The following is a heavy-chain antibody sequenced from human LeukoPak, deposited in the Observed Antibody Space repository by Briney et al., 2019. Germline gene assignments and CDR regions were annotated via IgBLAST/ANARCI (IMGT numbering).Heavy chain of an antibody. Sequence: SETLSLTCTVSGGSISSYYWSWIRQPPGKGLEWIGYIYYSGSTNYNPPLKSRVTMSVDTSKNQFSLKLSSVTAADTAVYYCATLGAAGASDYWGQGTLVTVSS. CDR2: IYYSGST. V-gene: IGHV4-59*01. D-gene: IGHD3-10*01. CDR1: GGSISSYY. CDR3: ATLGAAGASDY. J-gene: IGHJ4*02.